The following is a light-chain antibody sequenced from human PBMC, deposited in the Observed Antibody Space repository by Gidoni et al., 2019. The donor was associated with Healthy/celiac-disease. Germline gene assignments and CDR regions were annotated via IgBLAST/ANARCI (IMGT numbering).Light chain of an antibody. Sequence: EIVMTQSPATLSVSPGERATLSRRASQSVSSNLAWYQQKPGQAPRLLIYGVSTRATGIPARFSGSESGTEFTLTISSLQSEDFAVYYCQQYNNWPPDTFXPXTKVDIK. CDR2: GVS. V-gene: IGKV3-15*01. J-gene: IGKJ3*01. CDR3: QQYNNWPPDT. CDR1: QSVSSN.